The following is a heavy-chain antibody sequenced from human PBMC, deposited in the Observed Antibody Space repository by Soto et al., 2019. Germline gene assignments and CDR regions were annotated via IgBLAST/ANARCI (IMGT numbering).Heavy chain of an antibody. CDR1: GGSISSYY. D-gene: IGHD3-9*01. J-gene: IGHJ4*02. CDR2: IYYSGST. CDR3: ARHQGRWYDILTGYPPFDY. V-gene: IGHV4-59*01. Sequence: PSETLSLTCTVSGGSISSYYWSWIRQPPGKGLEWIGYIYYSGSTNYNPSLKSRVTISVDTSKNQFSLKLSSVTAADTAVYVCARHQGRWYDILTGYPPFDYWGQGTLVTVSS.